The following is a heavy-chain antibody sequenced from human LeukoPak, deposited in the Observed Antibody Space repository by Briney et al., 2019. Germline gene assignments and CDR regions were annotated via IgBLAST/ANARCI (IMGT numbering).Heavy chain of an antibody. J-gene: IGHJ5*02. Sequence: SVKVSCKASGGTFSNYAINWMRQAPGQGLEWMGGIIPIFGTANYAQKFQGRVTITADESTSTAYMELSSLRSEDTAVYYCASTYYDFWSNWFDPWGQGTLVTVSS. CDR3: ASTYYDFWSNWFDP. CDR1: GGTFSNYA. D-gene: IGHD3-3*01. CDR2: IIPIFGTA. V-gene: IGHV1-69*13.